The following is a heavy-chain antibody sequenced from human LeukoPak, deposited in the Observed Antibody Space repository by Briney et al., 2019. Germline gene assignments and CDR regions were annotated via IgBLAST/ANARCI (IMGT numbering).Heavy chain of an antibody. J-gene: IGHJ4*02. Sequence: QTGGSLRLSCAGSGFTFSSYSMNWVRQAPGKGLEWVSYISTSSSNIYYADSVKGRFTISRDNSKNTLYLQMNSLRAEDTAVYYCARGGPYSYGYFDYWGQGTLVTVSS. CDR3: ARGGPYSYGYFDY. V-gene: IGHV3-48*01. CDR1: GFTFSSYS. D-gene: IGHD5-18*01. CDR2: ISTSSSNI.